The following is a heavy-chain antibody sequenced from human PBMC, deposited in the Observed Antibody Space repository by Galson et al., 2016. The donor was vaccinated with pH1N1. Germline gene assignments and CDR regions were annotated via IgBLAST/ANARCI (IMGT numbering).Heavy chain of an antibody. CDR1: GGPISDWF. V-gene: IGHV4-4*07. CDR3: ARAQAAADPYYYYMDV. Sequence: LSLTCSVSGGPISDWFWSWFRQPAGKGLEWIGRVYSSGSTYYNPSLKSRVTISVDTSKNQFSLKLSSVTAADTAVYYCARAQAAADPYYYYMDVWGKGTTVTVSS. D-gene: IGHD6-13*01. CDR2: VYSSGST. J-gene: IGHJ6*03.